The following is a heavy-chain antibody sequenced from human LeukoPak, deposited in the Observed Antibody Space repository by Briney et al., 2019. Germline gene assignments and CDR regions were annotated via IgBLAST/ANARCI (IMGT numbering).Heavy chain of an antibody. CDR3: ARYSSSSHYFDY. Sequence: PGGSLRLSCAASGFTFSSYWMHWVRQAPGKGLVWVSRINSDGSSTSYADSVKGRFTISRDNAKNTLYLQMNSLRAEDTAVYYCARYSSSSHYFDYWGQGTLVTVSS. CDR1: GFTFSSYW. J-gene: IGHJ4*02. CDR2: INSDGSST. D-gene: IGHD6-6*01. V-gene: IGHV3-74*01.